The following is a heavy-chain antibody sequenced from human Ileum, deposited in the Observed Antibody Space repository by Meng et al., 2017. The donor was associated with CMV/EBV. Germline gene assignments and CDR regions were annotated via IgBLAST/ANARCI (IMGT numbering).Heavy chain of an antibody. CDR2: LHHSGDT. D-gene: IGHD3-16*01. Sequence: DSVSSGPYYWPWIRQPPGKGLEWIGYLHHSGDTNYNPSLKSRVTMSRDRSKNQFSLRLRSVTAADTAVYFCARLLRGYDSVEWFDPWGQGTLVTVSS. CDR1: DSVSSGPYY. J-gene: IGHJ5*02. V-gene: IGHV4-61*07. CDR3: ARLLRGYDSVEWFDP.